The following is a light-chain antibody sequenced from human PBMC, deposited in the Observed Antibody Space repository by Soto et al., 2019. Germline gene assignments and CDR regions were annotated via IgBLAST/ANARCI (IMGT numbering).Light chain of an antibody. V-gene: IGLV2-11*01. Sequence: QSALTQPRSVSGSPGQSVTISCTGTSSDVGDYNYVSWYQQHPGKAPKLMIYDVSKRPSGVPDRFSGSKSGNTASLTISELQAEDEADYYCCSYAGSYTWVFGGGTKLTVL. J-gene: IGLJ3*02. CDR2: DVS. CDR1: SSDVGDYNY. CDR3: CSYAGSYTWV.